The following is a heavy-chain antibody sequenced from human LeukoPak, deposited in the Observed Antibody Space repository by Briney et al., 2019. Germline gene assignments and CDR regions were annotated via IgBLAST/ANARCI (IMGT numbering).Heavy chain of an antibody. V-gene: IGHV1-24*01. CDR3: ATRGSDFWSGFDF. D-gene: IGHD3-3*01. CDR2: FDPENAEI. J-gene: IGHJ4*02. Sequence: ASVKVSCKLSGNTLRELPIQWVRQAGGKGLEWMAGFDPENAEIVYAQKFQGRVTMTEDTSTNTAYVELTSLTSDDTAVYYCATRGSDFWSGFDFWGQGTQVTVSS. CDR1: GNTLRELP.